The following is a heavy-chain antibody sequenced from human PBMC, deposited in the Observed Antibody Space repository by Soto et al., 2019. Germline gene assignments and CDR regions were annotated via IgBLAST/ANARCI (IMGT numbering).Heavy chain of an antibody. CDR1: GGTFSSYT. D-gene: IGHD4-4*01. Sequence: QVQLVQSGAEVKKPGSSVKVSCKASGGTFSSYTISWVRQAPGQGLEWMGRIIPILGIANYAQKIQGRVTITADKSTRTAYLELSRLRSEDTSVYYCAGHVSSNYDWYFDLWGRGTLVTVSS. J-gene: IGHJ2*01. V-gene: IGHV1-69*02. CDR3: AGHVSSNYDWYFDL. CDR2: IIPILGIA.